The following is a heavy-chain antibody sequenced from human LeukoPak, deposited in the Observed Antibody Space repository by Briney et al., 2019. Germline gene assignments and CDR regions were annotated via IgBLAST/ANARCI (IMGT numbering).Heavy chain of an antibody. J-gene: IGHJ4*02. V-gene: IGHV1-18*01. CDR3: ARAHAKITMVRGVNPADY. CDR2: ISGYNGNT. D-gene: IGHD3-10*01. CDR1: GYTFTIYG. Sequence: VASVKVSCKASGYTFTIYGISWVRQAPGKGLEWMGWISGYNGNTNYAQKLQGRVTMTTDTSTSTVYMELRSLRSDDTAVYYCARAHAKITMVRGVNPADYWGQGTLVTVSS.